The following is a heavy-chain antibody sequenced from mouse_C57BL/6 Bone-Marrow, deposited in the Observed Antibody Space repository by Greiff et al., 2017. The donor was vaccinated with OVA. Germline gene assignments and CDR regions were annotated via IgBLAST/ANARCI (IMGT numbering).Heavy chain of an antibody. CDR1: GYTFTSYW. Sequence: QVQLQQPGAELVMPGASVKLSCKASGYTFTSYWMHWVKQRPGQGLEWIGEIDPFDSYTNYNQKFKGKSTLTVDKSSSTAYMQLSSLTSEDSAVYYGARLGDGYYRGFAYWGQGTLVTVSA. D-gene: IGHD2-3*01. V-gene: IGHV1-69*01. CDR3: ARLGDGYYRGFAY. CDR2: IDPFDSYT. J-gene: IGHJ3*01.